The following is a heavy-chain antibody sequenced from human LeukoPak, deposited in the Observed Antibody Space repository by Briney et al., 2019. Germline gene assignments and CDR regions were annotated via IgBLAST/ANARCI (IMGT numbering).Heavy chain of an antibody. CDR1: GYSFSHYW. Sequence: GESLKISCTGSGYSFSHYWIGWVRQMPGKGLEWMGIIYPDDSDTTYSPSFQGHVTISADKSINTTYLQWDSLKASDTGMYYCGRQVVRSSSGWKFGYWGQGTLVTVSS. CDR3: GRQVVRSSSGWKFGY. CDR2: IYPDDSDT. V-gene: IGHV5-51*01. J-gene: IGHJ4*02. D-gene: IGHD6-19*01.